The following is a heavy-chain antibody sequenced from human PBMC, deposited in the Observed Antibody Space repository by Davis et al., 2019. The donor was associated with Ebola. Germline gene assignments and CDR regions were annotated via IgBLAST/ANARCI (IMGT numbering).Heavy chain of an antibody. CDR3: AKDWGYMVRGVMIDY. CDR2: IDGGGDAT. D-gene: IGHD3-10*01. Sequence: GESLKISCAASGFTFSSYSMNWVRQAPGKGLEWVSAIDGGGDATYYADSVRGRFTISRDNSKTKLFLQMSSLRAEDTALYYCAKDWGYMVRGVMIDYWGQGTLVTVSS. J-gene: IGHJ4*02. V-gene: IGHV3-23*01. CDR1: GFTFSSYS.